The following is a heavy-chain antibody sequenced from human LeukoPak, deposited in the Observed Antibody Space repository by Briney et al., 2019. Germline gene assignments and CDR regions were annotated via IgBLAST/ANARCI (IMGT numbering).Heavy chain of an antibody. CDR1: GGSINNYY. V-gene: IGHV4-4*07. CDR3: ARGRYCSADICSGGDALDI. D-gene: IGHD2-15*01. J-gene: IGHJ3*02. Sequence: SETLSLTCTVSGGSINNYYWRWTRQPAGKGLEWIGRIYTRGSTNYNPSLKSRVTMSVDTSKNQFSLKLSSVTAADTAVYYCARGRYCSADICSGGDALDIWGQGTMVSVSS. CDR2: IYTRGST.